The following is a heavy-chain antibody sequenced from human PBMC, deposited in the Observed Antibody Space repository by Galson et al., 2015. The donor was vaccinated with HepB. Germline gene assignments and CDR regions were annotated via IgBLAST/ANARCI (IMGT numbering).Heavy chain of an antibody. Sequence: TLSLTCAVSGGSIRNINYYWTWIRRPPGKGLEWIGSFFYSGNTYYTPSLKSRLNMSIDTTKNLFYLELRSVTVADTGVYYCARHRTYILFSYGYLHWGQGALVTVSS. CDR3: ARHRTYILFSYGYLH. V-gene: IGHV4-39*01. CDR2: FFYSGNT. CDR1: GGSIRNINYY. D-gene: IGHD3-9*01. J-gene: IGHJ4*02.